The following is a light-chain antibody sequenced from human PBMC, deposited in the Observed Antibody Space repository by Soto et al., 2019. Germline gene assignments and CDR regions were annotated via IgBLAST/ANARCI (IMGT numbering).Light chain of an antibody. CDR3: QQRNSYPRT. CDR2: EES. V-gene: IGKV1-9*01. CDR1: QAITNN. Sequence: DIHLTQSPSSLSASVGDRVTITCRASQAITNNLAWYQQKPGNPPRLLIYEESTLHSGVPSRFSGRKVGTQFILTIDSLQPEDFATYYCQQRNSYPRTFGQGTKVDIK. J-gene: IGKJ2*01.